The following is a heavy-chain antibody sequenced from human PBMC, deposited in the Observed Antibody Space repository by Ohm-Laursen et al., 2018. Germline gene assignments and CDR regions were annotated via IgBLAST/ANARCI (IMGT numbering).Heavy chain of an antibody. V-gene: IGHV1-8*01. J-gene: IGHJ6*02. Sequence: ASVKVSCKASGYTFTSYDINWVRQATGQGLEWMGWMNPNSGNTGYAQKFQGRVTMTRNTSISTAYMELSSLRSEDTAVYYCARGAVSACSGGSYYLLDVWGQGTTVTVSS. CDR2: MNPNSGNT. CDR1: GYTFTSYD. CDR3: ARGAVSACSGGSYYLLDV. D-gene: IGHD2-15*01.